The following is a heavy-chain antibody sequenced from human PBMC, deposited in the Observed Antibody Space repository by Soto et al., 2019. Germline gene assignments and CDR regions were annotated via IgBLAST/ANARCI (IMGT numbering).Heavy chain of an antibody. D-gene: IGHD2-15*01. J-gene: IGHJ6*02. V-gene: IGHV3-23*01. Sequence: GALRLSCAASGFTSSSYAMSWVRQAPGKGLEWVSAISGSGGSTYYADSVKGRFTISRDNSKNTLYLQMNSLRAEDTAVYYCAIRYCSGGSCYSGYYYYGMDVWGQGTTVTVSS. CDR3: AIRYCSGGSCYSGYYYYGMDV. CDR2: ISGSGGST. CDR1: GFTSSSYA.